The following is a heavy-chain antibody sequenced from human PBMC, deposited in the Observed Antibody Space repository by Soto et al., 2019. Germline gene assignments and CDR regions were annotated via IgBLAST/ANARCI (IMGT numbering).Heavy chain of an antibody. Sequence: EVQLLESGGGLVQPGGSLRLSCAASGFTFSSYAMSWVRQAPGKGLEWVSAISGSGGSTYYADSVKGRFTISRDNSKNTLYLQMNSLRAEDTAVYYCAKPKDIVVVVAAPPFFFDYWGQGTLVTVSS. CDR1: GFTFSSYA. J-gene: IGHJ4*02. V-gene: IGHV3-23*01. D-gene: IGHD2-15*01. CDR2: ISGSGGST. CDR3: AKPKDIVVVVAAPPFFFDY.